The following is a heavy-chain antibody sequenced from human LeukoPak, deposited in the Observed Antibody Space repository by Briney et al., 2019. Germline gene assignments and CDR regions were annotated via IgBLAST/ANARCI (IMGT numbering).Heavy chain of an antibody. CDR3: ARHVGVDCFGARCYSGLWFDP. J-gene: IGHJ5*02. D-gene: IGHD2-15*01. V-gene: IGHV5-51*01. Sequence: GESLKISCKGSGYKFTNDWIGWVRQKPGKGLEWMGIIYPGDSDTRYSPPFQGQVTISADNSISTAFLQWSSLKASDTAMYYCARHVGVDCFGARCYSGLWFDPWGQGTLVTVSS. CDR1: GYKFTNDW. CDR2: IYPGDSDT.